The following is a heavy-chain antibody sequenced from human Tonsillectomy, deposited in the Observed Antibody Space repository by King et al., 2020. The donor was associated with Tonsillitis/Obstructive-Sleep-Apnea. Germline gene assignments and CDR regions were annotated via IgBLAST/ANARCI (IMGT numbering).Heavy chain of an antibody. J-gene: IGHJ4*02. V-gene: IGHV3-33*01. Sequence: VQLVESGGGVVQPGRSLRLSCAASGFTFSTYGMHWVSQAPGKGLEWVAVIGYDGSNKYYADSVKGRFTISRDNSKNTLYLQMNSLRAEDTAVYYCARRRENTDYWGQGTLVTVSS. D-gene: IGHD1/OR15-1a*01. CDR3: ARRRENTDY. CDR2: IGYDGSNK. CDR1: GFTFSTYG.